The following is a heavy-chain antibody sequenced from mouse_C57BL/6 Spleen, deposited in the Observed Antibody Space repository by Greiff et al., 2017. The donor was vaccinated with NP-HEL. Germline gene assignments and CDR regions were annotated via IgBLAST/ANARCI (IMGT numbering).Heavy chain of an antibody. CDR3: ATYYSNLLAMDY. J-gene: IGHJ4*01. Sequence: QVQLQQPGAELVKPGASVKMSCKASGYPFTSYWITWVKQRPGQGLEWIGDIYPGSGSTNYNEKFKSKATLTVDTSSSTAYMQLSSLTSEDSAVYYGATYYSNLLAMDYWGQGTSVTVSS. D-gene: IGHD2-5*01. V-gene: IGHV1-55*01. CDR1: GYPFTSYW. CDR2: IYPGSGST.